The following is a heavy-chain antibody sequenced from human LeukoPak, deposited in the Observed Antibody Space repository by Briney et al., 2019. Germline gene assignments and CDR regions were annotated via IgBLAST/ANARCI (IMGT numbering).Heavy chain of an antibody. CDR3: ARTRLALRNAFDL. CDR2: ISSSATI. J-gene: IGHJ3*01. Sequence: GGSLRLSCAASGFTFTTQTMNWVRQAPGKGLEWVSYISSSATIHYADSVKGRFTVSRDNAKKSLYLRMNSLRVEDTATYYCARTRLALRNAFDLWGQGTLVTVSP. V-gene: IGHV3-48*01. CDR1: GFTFTTQT.